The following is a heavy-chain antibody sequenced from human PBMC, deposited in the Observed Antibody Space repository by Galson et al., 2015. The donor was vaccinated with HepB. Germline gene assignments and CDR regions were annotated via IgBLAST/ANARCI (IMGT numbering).Heavy chain of an antibody. CDR2: IKSEAEGGAT. J-gene: IGHJ4*02. Sequence: SLRLSCAASGFSFSRDWMNWVRQAPGKGLEWVGRIKSEAEGGATDYAAPVNGRFTISRDDSKNTLYLQMGSLKTEDTAVYYCTTDGRRGYDCFDHWGQGALVTVSS. V-gene: IGHV3-15*07. CDR1: GFSFSRDW. D-gene: IGHD5-12*01. CDR3: TTDGRRGYDCFDH.